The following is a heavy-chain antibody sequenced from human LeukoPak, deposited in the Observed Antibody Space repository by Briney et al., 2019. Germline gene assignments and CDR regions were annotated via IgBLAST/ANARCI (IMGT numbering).Heavy chain of an antibody. CDR2: ICGGGDTT. CDR3: AKGRGGSCYSGLDS. D-gene: IGHD2-15*01. J-gene: IGHJ4*02. V-gene: IGHV3-23*01. CDR1: GFTFSIYA. Sequence: LSGGSLRLSCAASGFTFSIYAMSWVRLAPGKGLEWVSSICGGGDTTYYADSVKGRFTISRDTSKNTLYLQMDGLRAEDMATYYCAKGRGGSCYSGLDSWGQGTLVTVSS.